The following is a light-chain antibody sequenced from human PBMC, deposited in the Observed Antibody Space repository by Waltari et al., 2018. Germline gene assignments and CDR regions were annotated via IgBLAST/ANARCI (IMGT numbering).Light chain of an antibody. CDR2: AAS. CDR1: QSISSY. Sequence: DIQMTQSPSSLSASVGDRVTITCRASQSISSYLNWYQQKPGKAPKLLIYAASSLESGVPSMFSGRGSGTDFTRMISSLQPEDFATYDGQQTYSTPVTFGPGTKVDIK. V-gene: IGKV1-39*01. J-gene: IGKJ3*01. CDR3: QQTYSTPVT.